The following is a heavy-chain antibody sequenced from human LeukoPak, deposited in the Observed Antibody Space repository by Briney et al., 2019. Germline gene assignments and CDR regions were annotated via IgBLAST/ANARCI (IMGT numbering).Heavy chain of an antibody. Sequence: GGSLRLSCAASGFTFSSYGMHWVRQAPGKGLEWVAFIRYDGSNKYYADSVKGRFTISRDNSKNTLYLQMNSLRAEDTAVYYCARAKSGYCSGGSCSFDYWGQGTLVTVSS. V-gene: IGHV3-30*02. CDR2: IRYDGSNK. D-gene: IGHD2-15*01. J-gene: IGHJ4*02. CDR3: ARAKSGYCSGGSCSFDY. CDR1: GFTFSSYG.